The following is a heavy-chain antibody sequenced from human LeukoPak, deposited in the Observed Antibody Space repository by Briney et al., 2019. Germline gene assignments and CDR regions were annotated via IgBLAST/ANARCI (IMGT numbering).Heavy chain of an antibody. CDR1: GGSFSGYY. V-gene: IGHV4-39*01. J-gene: IGHJ4*02. D-gene: IGHD6-19*01. CDR3: AKRPPGYSDAWYDY. CDR2: VYYSGGT. Sequence: SETLSLTCAVYGGSFSGYYWGWIRQPPGKGLEWIGSVYYSGGTYYNPSLKSRVTISADTSKNQFSLKVSSVTAADTAVYYCAKRPPGYSDAWYDYWGQGTLVTVSS.